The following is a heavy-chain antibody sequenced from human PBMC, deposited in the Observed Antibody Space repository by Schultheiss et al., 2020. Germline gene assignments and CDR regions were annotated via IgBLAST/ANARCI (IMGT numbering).Heavy chain of an antibody. V-gene: IGHV3-30*02. D-gene: IGHD2-15*01. J-gene: IGHJ4*02. CDR2: IWYDGSNK. Sequence: AGSLRLSCATSGFTFSNYGILWVRQAPGKGLEWVAVIWYDGSNKYYADSVKGRFTISRDNSKNTLYLQMNSLRAEDTAVYYCAKSSGGSWHFDYWGQGTLVTVSS. CDR1: GFTFSNYG. CDR3: AKSSGGSWHFDY.